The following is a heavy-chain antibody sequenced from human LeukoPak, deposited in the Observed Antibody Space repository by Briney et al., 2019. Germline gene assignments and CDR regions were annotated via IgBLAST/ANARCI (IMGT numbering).Heavy chain of an antibody. CDR2: ISSSGSTI. V-gene: IGHV3-48*03. CDR3: ARAAGGEGFDY. D-gene: IGHD6-13*01. Sequence: GGSLRLSCAASGFTFSTYQMNRVRQAPGKGLEWVSNISSSGSTIYYADSVKGRFTISRDNAKNSLYLQVNSLRAEDTAVYYCARAAGGEGFDYWGQGTLVTVSS. CDR1: GFTFSTYQ. J-gene: IGHJ4*02.